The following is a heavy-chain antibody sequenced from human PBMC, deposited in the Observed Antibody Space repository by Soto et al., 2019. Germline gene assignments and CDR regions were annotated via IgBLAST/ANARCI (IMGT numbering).Heavy chain of an antibody. CDR3: APLPPRIVVKVLPIPN. V-gene: IGHV4-4*02. Sequence: QVHLRQSGPGLVKPSGTLSLTCAVSGDAISSSHWFTWVRQPPGKGLEWIGEIYHSGTTKYNPSLTSRVTISVNKSSHQFSLELSSVTAADTAVYYWAPLPPRIVVKVLPIPNWGQGILVSVSS. CDR1: GDAISSSHW. D-gene: IGHD2-21*01. CDR2: IYHSGTT. J-gene: IGHJ4*02.